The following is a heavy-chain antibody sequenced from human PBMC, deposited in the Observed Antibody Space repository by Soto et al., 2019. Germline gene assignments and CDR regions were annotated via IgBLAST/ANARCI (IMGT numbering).Heavy chain of an antibody. J-gene: IGHJ3*02. CDR2: IRSKANSYAT. CDR1: GFTFSGSA. V-gene: IGHV3-73*01. CDR3: TRLFFKVDAFDI. Sequence: GGSLRLSCAASGFTFSGSAMHRVRQASGKGLEWVGRIRSKANSYATAYAASVKGRFTISRDDSKNTAYLQMNSLKTEDTAVYYCTRLFFKVDAFDIWGQGTMVTVSS. D-gene: IGHD3-3*01.